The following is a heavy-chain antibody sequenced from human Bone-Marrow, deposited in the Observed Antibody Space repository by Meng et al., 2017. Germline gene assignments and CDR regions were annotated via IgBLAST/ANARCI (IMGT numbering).Heavy chain of an antibody. Sequence: ASVKVSCKPSGYTFPDYLLHWVRRAPGQGLEWMGRIDPKSGDTHYAQRFQGRVTMTGDTSISTAYRELSGLRSDDTAMYYCARDEEISAAGKLFGDYWGQGTLVTVSS. D-gene: IGHD6-13*01. CDR2: IDPKSGDT. CDR3: ARDEEISAAGKLFGDY. V-gene: IGHV1-2*06. CDR1: GYTFPDYL. J-gene: IGHJ4*02.